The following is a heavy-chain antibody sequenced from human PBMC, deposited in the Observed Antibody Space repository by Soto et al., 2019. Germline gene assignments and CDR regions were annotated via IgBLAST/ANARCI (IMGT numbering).Heavy chain of an antibody. J-gene: IGHJ6*04. CDR3: PGFPGGGGTRYNYPGLAF. V-gene: IGHV4-30-2*01. CDR1: GGSISSGGYS. Sequence: SETLSLTCAVSGGSISSGGYSWSWIRQPPGKGLEWIGYIYHSGSTYYNPSLKSRVTISVDRSKNQFSLKLSSVTAADTAVYYFPGFPGGGGTRYNYPGLAFGGKGPPVPV. D-gene: IGHD1-20*01. CDR2: IYHSGST.